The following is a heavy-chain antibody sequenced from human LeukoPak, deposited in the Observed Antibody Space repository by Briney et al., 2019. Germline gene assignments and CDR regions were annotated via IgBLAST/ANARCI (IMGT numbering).Heavy chain of an antibody. D-gene: IGHD2-15*01. CDR1: GGSISSYY. CDR2: IYYSGST. Sequence: PSETLSLTCTVSGGSISSYYWGWIRQPPGKGLEWIGSIYYSGSTYYNPSLKSRVTISVDTSKNQFSLKLSSVTAADTAVYYCARGYCSVGTCSAIGVFDYWGQGTLVTVSS. J-gene: IGHJ4*02. CDR3: ARGYCSVGTCSAIGVFDY. V-gene: IGHV4-39*01.